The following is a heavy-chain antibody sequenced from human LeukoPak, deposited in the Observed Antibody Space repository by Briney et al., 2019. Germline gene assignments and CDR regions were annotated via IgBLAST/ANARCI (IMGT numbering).Heavy chain of an antibody. D-gene: IGHD3-3*01. J-gene: IGHJ4*02. CDR1: GFTFSSYS. V-gene: IGHV3-21*01. CDR3: ARDSPNYDFWSGYYYFDY. Sequence: GGSLRLSCAASGFTFSSYSMNWVRQAPGKGLEWVSSISSSSSYIYYADSVRGRFTLSRDNAKNSLYLQMNSLRAEDTAVYYCARDSPNYDFWSGYYYFDYWGQGTLVTVSS. CDR2: ISSSSSYI.